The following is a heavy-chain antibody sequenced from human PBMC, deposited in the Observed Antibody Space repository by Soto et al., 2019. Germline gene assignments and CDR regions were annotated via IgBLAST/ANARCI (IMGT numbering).Heavy chain of an antibody. CDR3: ARRCSGGSGYPRANGMDV. D-gene: IGHD2-15*01. CDR1: GYTFTSYD. V-gene: IGHV1-8*01. CDR2: MNPNSGNT. J-gene: IGHJ6*02. Sequence: ASVKVSCKASGYTFTSYDINWVRQATGQGLEWMGWMNPNSGNTGYAQKFQGRVTMTRNTSISTDYMELSSLRSEDTAVYYCARRCSGGSGYPRANGMDVWGQGTTVTVSS.